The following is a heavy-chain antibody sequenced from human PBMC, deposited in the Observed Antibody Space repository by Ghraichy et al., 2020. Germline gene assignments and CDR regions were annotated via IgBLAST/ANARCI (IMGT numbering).Heavy chain of an antibody. CDR3: ARGAPRLDY. CDR1: GFFFDSYS. J-gene: IGHJ4*02. CDR2: INRDSGAV. V-gene: IGHV3-48*02. Sequence: GGSLRLSCAASGFFFDSYSMNWVRQAPGKGLEWLAYINRDSGAVYYADSVKGRFTISRDNAKNSVSLQMNGLRDEDTAVYYCARGAPRLDYWGQGTLVTVFS.